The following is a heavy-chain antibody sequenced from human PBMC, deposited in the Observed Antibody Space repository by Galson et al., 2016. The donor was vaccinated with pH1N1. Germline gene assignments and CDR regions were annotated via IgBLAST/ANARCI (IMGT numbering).Heavy chain of an antibody. V-gene: IGHV2-5*02. D-gene: IGHD4-17*01. CDR2: IYWVDDK. CDR1: WFSLSTSGVG. CDR3: VRIFYGDYTNYFDY. Sequence: PALVKPTQTLTLTCTFSWFSLSTSGVGVGWIPQPPGQALESLALIYWVDDKSHSTPLKTRPTISKDTSKNQVVLTMTNMDPLDTATYYSVRIFYGDYTNYFDYWGQGTLVTVSS. J-gene: IGHJ4*02.